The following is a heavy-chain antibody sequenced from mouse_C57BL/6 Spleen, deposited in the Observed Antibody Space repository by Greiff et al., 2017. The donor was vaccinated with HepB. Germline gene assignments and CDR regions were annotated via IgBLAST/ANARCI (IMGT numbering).Heavy chain of an antibody. J-gene: IGHJ2*01. D-gene: IGHD1-1*01. CDR2: IDPETGGT. Sequence: QVHVKQSGAELVRPGASVTLSCKASGYTFTDYEMHWVKQTPVHGLEWIGAIDPETGGTAYNQKFKGKAILTADKSSSTAYMELRSLTSEDSAVYYCTRSVYYPRYFDYWGQGTTLTVSS. V-gene: IGHV1-15*01. CDR3: TRSVYYPRYFDY. CDR1: GYTFTDYE.